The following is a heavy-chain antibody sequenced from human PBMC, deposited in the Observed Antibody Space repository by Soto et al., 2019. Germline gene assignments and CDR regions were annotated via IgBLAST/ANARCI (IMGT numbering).Heavy chain of an antibody. V-gene: IGHV3-30*18. CDR2: ISYDGSNK. J-gene: IGHJ6*02. Sequence: PGGSLRLSCAASGFTFSSYGMHWVRQAPGKGLEWVAVISYDGSNKYYADSVKGRFTISRDNSKNTLYLQMNSLRAEDTAAYYCAKDGRRGSSWYPAYGMDVWGQGTTVTVSS. CDR1: GFTFSSYG. CDR3: AKDGRRGSSWYPAYGMDV. D-gene: IGHD6-13*01.